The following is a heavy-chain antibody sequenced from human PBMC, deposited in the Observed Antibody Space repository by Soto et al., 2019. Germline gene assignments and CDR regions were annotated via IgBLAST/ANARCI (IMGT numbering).Heavy chain of an antibody. CDR3: ARGYDFWSGYYYPYGMDV. CDR1: GFTFSSYA. J-gene: IGHJ6*02. Sequence: QVQLVESGGGVVQPGRSLRLSCAASGFTFSSYAMHWVRQAPGKGLEWVAVISYDGSNKNYADSVKGRFTSSRDNSKNTRYLQMNSLRAEDTAVYYCARGYDFWSGYYYPYGMDVWGQGTTVTVSS. D-gene: IGHD3-3*01. CDR2: ISYDGSNK. V-gene: IGHV3-30-3*01.